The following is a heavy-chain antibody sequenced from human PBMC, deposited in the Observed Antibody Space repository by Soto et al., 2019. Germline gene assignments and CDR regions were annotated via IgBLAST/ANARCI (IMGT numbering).Heavy chain of an antibody. Sequence: SGPTLVNPTQTLTLTCTFSGFSLSTSGVGVGWIRQPPGKALEWLALIYWNDDKRYSPSLKSRLTITKGTSKNQVVLTMTNMDPVDTATYYCARKDIVVVPAAIRGPMDVWGQGTTVTVS. CDR2: IYWNDDK. V-gene: IGHV2-5*01. J-gene: IGHJ6*02. CDR3: ARKDIVVVPAAIRGPMDV. D-gene: IGHD2-2*02. CDR1: GFSLSTSGVG.